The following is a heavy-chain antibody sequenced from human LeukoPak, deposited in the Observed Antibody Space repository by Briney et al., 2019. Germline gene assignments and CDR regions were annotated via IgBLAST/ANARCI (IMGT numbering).Heavy chain of an antibody. CDR1: GYTFTSYG. J-gene: IGHJ5*02. Sequence: ASVKVSCKASGYTFTSYGISWVRQAPGQGLEWMGWISAYNGNTNYAQKLQGRVAMTTDTSTSTAYMELRSLRSDDTAVYYCARAMTTVVTRRFDPWGQGTLVTVSS. V-gene: IGHV1-18*01. CDR2: ISAYNGNT. D-gene: IGHD4-23*01. CDR3: ARAMTTVVTRRFDP.